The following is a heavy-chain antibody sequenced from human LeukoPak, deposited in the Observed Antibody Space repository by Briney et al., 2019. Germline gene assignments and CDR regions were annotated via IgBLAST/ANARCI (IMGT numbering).Heavy chain of an antibody. D-gene: IGHD5-24*01. CDR1: GYTFTSYY. CDR2: INPSGGST. Sequence: ASVKVSCKASGYTFTSYYMHWVRQAPGQGLEWMGIINPSGGSTSYARKFQGRVTMTRDMSTSTVYMELSSLRSEDTAVYYCAREESPGHDAFDIWGQGTMVTVSS. CDR3: AREESPGHDAFDI. V-gene: IGHV1-46*01. J-gene: IGHJ3*02.